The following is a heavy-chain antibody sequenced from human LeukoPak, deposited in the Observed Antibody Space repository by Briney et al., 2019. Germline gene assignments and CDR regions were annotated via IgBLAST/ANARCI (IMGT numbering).Heavy chain of an antibody. J-gene: IGHJ3*02. V-gene: IGHV5-51*01. CDR3: ARRLMYYYDTSGYDVAFDI. D-gene: IGHD3-22*01. Sequence: GESLKISCLGSGYNFTSYWIGWVRQMPGKGLEWMGIIYPDDSDITYSQSFQGQGTISADKSISTAYLQWNSLKASDTAMYYCARRLMYYYDTSGYDVAFDIWGQGTMVTVSS. CDR1: GYNFTSYW. CDR2: IYPDDSDI.